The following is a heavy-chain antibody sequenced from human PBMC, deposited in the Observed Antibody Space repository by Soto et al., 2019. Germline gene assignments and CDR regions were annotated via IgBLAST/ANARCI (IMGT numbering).Heavy chain of an antibody. CDR1: GGSISSGGYY. CDR3: ARGKAEQLWLLAY. J-gene: IGHJ4*02. CDR2: IFYSGSS. Sequence: SETLSLTCTVSGGSISSGGYYWSWIRQHPGKGLEWIGYIFYSGSSYYSPSLRSRVTMSVDTPKNQFSLRLSSVTAADTAVYYCARGKAEQLWLLAYWGQGTLVTVS. V-gene: IGHV4-31*03. D-gene: IGHD5-18*01.